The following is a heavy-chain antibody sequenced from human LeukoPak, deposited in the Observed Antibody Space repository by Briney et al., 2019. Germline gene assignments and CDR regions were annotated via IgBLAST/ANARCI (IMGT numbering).Heavy chain of an antibody. CDR1: GFTFSSYA. CDR3: AKIYYYDSSGYYYRSFYFDY. Sequence: PGGSLSLSCAASGFTFSSYAMSWVRQAPGKGLEWVSAICGSGGSTYYAASVKGRFTISRDNSKNTLYLQMNILRAEDTAVYYCAKIYYYDSSGYYYRSFYFDYWGQGTLVTVSS. D-gene: IGHD3-22*01. J-gene: IGHJ4*02. CDR2: ICGSGGST. V-gene: IGHV3-23*01.